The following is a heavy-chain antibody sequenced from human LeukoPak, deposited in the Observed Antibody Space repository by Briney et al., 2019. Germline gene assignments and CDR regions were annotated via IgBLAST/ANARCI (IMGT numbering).Heavy chain of an antibody. CDR3: ARDRYYGSGSDFDY. J-gene: IGHJ4*02. D-gene: IGHD3-10*01. CDR2: INSDGSST. CDR1: GFTFSSYW. V-gene: IGHV3-74*01. Sequence: GGSLRLSCAASGFTFSSYWMHWVRQAPGKGLVWVSRINSDGSSTSYADSVKGRFTISRDNAKNTLYLQMSSLRAEDTALYYCARDRYYGSGSDFDYWGQGTLVTVSS.